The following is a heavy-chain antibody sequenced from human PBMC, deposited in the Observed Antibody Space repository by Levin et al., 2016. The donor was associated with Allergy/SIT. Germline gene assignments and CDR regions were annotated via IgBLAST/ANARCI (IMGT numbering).Heavy chain of an antibody. D-gene: IGHD1-20*01. CDR3: AREERGVTGTYWYFDX. Sequence: SETLSLTCTISGGSVSSGTYYWNWMRQPPGKGLEWVGYIHYSGSTNYNPSLKSRATISLDTSKNQFSLKLSSVTAADTAVYYCAREERGVTGTYWYFDXWGPGTLVTVSS. CDR2: IHYSGST. J-gene: IGHJ2*01. V-gene: IGHV4-61*01. CDR1: GGSVSSGTYY.